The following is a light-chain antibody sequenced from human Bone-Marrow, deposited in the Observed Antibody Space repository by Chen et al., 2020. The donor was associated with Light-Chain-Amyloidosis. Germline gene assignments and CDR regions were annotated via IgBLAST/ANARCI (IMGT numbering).Light chain of an antibody. V-gene: IGLV2-14*01. CDR1: SSDVGGYNY. CDR3: CSYASIRDVL. Sequence: QFALTQPASDSAPPGQMITISCTGTSSDVGGYNYVSWYQQHPDKAPKLMIYEVSNRPSGVSNRFSGSKSGNAASLTISGLQAEDEADYYCCSYASIRDVLFGGGTELTVL. CDR2: EVS. J-gene: IGLJ2*01.